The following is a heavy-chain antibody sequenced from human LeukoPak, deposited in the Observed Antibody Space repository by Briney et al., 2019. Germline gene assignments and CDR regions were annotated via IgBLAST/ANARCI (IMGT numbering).Heavy chain of an antibody. Sequence: ASVKVSCKASGYTFTSYGISWVRQAPGQGLEWMGWISAYNGNTNYAQKPQGRVTMTTDTSTSTAYMELRSLRSDDTAVYYCARDQAAGTGFFGFDYWGQGTLVTVSS. V-gene: IGHV1-18*01. D-gene: IGHD6-13*01. CDR1: GYTFTSYG. J-gene: IGHJ4*02. CDR2: ISAYNGNT. CDR3: ARDQAAGTGFFGFDY.